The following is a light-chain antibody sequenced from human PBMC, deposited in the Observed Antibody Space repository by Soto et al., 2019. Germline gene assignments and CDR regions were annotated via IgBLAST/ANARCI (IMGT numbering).Light chain of an antibody. CDR3: QQYNNWLS. Sequence: EIVVTQSPVTLSVSPGERATLSCRASQSVGSNLAWYQQKPGQAPRLPIYSASTRATGIPARFSGSGSGTEFTLTISSLQSEDFAVYYCQQYNNWLSFGGGTKVEI. CDR1: QSVGSN. CDR2: SAS. V-gene: IGKV3-15*01. J-gene: IGKJ4*01.